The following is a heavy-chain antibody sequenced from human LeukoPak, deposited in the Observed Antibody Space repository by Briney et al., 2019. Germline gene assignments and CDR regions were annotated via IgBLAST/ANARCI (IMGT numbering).Heavy chain of an antibody. CDR2: ITGSSSTI. CDR3: ARDAYDTSAYYYFDY. CDR1: GFXFSSQS. V-gene: IGHV3-48*02. J-gene: IGHJ4*02. D-gene: IGHD3-22*01. Sequence: GGSLRLSCAASGFXFSSQSITWVRQAPGKGLEWVSYITGSSSTIYYADSVKGRFTISRDNAKNSLYLQMNSLRDEDTAVYYCARDAYDTSAYYYFDYWGQGTLVTVSS.